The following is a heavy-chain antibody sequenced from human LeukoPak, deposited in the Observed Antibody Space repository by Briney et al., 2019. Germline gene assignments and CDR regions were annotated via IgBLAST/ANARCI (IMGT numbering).Heavy chain of an antibody. CDR1: GGSISCGSYY. J-gene: IGHJ4*02. Sequence: SETLSLTCTVSGGSISCGSYYWSWIRQPAGKGLEWIGRIYTSGSTNYNPSLKSRVTISVDTSKNQFSLKLSSVTAADTAVYYCAREGQQWLPGDYWGQGTLVTVSS. V-gene: IGHV4-61*02. CDR3: AREGQQWLPGDY. CDR2: IYTSGST. D-gene: IGHD6-19*01.